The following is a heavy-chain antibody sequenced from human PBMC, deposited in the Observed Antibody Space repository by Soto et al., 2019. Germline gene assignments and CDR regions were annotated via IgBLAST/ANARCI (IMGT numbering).Heavy chain of an antibody. CDR3: ARDSDIVVVPAAMRTRGPRLFDP. CDR2: ISAYNGNT. V-gene: IGHV1-18*04. J-gene: IGHJ5*02. Sequence: ASVKVSCKASGYTFTSYGISWVRQAPGQGLEWMGWISAYNGNTNYAQKLQGRVTMTTDTSTSTAYMELRSLRSDDTAVYYCARDSDIVVVPAAMRTRGPRLFDPWGQGTLVTVSS. D-gene: IGHD2-2*01. CDR1: GYTFTSYG.